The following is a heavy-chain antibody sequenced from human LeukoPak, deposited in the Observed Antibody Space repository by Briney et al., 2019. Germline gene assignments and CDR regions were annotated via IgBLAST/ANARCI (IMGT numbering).Heavy chain of an antibody. V-gene: IGHV3-21*01. J-gene: IGHJ4*02. CDR3: ARGDGSGSYSQFDY. Sequence: PGGSLRLSCAASGFTFSSYSMNWVRQAPGKGLEWVSSISSSSSYIYYADSVKGRFTISRDNAKNSLYLQMNSLRAEDTAVYYCARGDGSGSYSQFDYWGQGTLVTVSS. CDR1: GFTFSSYS. CDR2: ISSSSSYI. D-gene: IGHD3-10*01.